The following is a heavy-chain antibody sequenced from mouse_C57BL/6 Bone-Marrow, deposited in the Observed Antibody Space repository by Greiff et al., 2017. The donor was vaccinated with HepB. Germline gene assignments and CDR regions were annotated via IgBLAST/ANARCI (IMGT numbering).Heavy chain of an antibody. CDR2: IDPSDSYT. V-gene: IGHV1-69*01. CDR3: AREGYGDWFAY. CDR1: GYTFTSYW. Sequence: VQLQQPGAELVMPGASVKLSCKASGYTFTSYWMHWVKQRPGQGLEWIGEIDPSDSYTNYNQKFKGKFTLTVDKSSSTAYMQLSSLTSEDSAVYYCAREGYGDWFAYWGQGTLVTVSA. D-gene: IGHD2-2*01. J-gene: IGHJ3*01.